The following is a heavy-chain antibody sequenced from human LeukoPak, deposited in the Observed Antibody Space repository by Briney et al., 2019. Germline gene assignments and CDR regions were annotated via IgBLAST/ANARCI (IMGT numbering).Heavy chain of an antibody. Sequence: ASVKVSCKASGGTFSSYAISWVRQAPGQGLEWMGGIIPIFGTANYAQKFQGRVTITADKSTSTAYMELSSLRSEDTAVYYCANKDGYCSGGSCYSFDYWGQGTLVTVSS. CDR2: IIPIFGTA. J-gene: IGHJ4*02. CDR1: GGTFSSYA. V-gene: IGHV1-69*06. D-gene: IGHD2-15*01. CDR3: ANKDGYCSGGSCYSFDY.